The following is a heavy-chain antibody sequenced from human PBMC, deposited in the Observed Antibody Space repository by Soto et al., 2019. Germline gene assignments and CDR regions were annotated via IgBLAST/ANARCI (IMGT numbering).Heavy chain of an antibody. CDR3: ANLPTWGATTFAP. CDR2: IYNTGTT. CDR1: GASISSYY. J-gene: IGHJ5*02. Sequence: SETLSLTCTVSGASISSYYWSWIRQPPGKGLEWIAYIYNTGTTKYNPSLKGRVTISEDTSKNQFSLKLTSVTAADTAVYYCANLPTWGATTFAPWGQGTLVTVSS. V-gene: IGHV4-4*08. D-gene: IGHD1-26*01.